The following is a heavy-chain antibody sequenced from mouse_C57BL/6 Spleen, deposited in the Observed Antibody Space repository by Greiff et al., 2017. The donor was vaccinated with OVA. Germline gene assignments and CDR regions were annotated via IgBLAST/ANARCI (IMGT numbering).Heavy chain of an antibody. D-gene: IGHD1-1*01. Sequence: VQLQQSGAELVRPGSSVKMSCKTSGYTFTSYGINWVKQRPGQGLEWIGYIYIGNGYTEYNEKLKGKATLTSDTSSSTAYMQLSSLTSEDTAIYFCARPLYYYGSSVYAMDYWGQGTSVTVSS. CDR2: IYIGNGYT. CDR3: ARPLYYYGSSVYAMDY. CDR1: GYTFTSYG. J-gene: IGHJ4*01. V-gene: IGHV1-58*01.